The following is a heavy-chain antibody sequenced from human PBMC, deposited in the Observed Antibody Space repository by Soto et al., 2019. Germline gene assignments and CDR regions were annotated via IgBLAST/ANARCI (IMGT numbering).Heavy chain of an antibody. CDR3: ARVVVKDTAMEA. V-gene: IGHV4-30-4*01. J-gene: IGHJ5*02. CDR2: IYYSGST. D-gene: IGHD5-18*01. Sequence: SETLSLTCTVSGGSISSGDYYWSWIRQPPGKGLEWIGYIYYSGSTYYNPSLKSRVTISVDTSKNQFSLKLSSVTAADTAVYYCARVVVKDTAMEAWGQGTLVTVSS. CDR1: GGSISSGDYY.